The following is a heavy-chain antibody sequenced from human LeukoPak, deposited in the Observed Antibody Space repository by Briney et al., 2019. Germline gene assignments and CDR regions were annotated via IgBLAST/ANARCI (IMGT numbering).Heavy chain of an antibody. V-gene: IGHV4-30-4*01. J-gene: IGHJ3*02. CDR2: INYSGST. CDR1: GGSIISGDYY. Sequence: SETLSLTCTVSGGSIISGDYYWNWIRQPPGKGLEWIGHINYSGSTYFHPSLKSRVTISVDRSKNQFSLKLSSVTAADTAVYYCARADRHSRLFVVVPAAIKGNAFDIWGQGTMVTVSS. D-gene: IGHD2-2*02. CDR3: ARADRHSRLFVVVPAAIKGNAFDI.